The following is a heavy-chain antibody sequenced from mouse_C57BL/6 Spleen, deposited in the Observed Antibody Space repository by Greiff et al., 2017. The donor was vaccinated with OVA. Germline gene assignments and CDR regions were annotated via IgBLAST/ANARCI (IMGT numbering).Heavy chain of an antibody. CDR1: GYTFTSYW. V-gene: IGHV1-52*01. Sequence: QVQLQQPGAELVRPGSSVKLSCKASGYTFTSYWMHWVKQRPIQGLEWIGNIDPSDSETPYNQKFKDKATLTVDKSSSTAYMQLSSLTSEDSAVYYCARGETAQATAWFAYWGQGTLVTVSA. CDR3: ARGETAQATAWFAY. D-gene: IGHD3-2*02. J-gene: IGHJ3*01. CDR2: IDPSDSET.